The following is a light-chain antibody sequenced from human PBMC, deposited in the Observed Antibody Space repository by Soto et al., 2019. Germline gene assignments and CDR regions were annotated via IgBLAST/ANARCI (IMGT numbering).Light chain of an antibody. Sequence: QSVLTQPPSVSAAPGQKVTISCSGSSSNIGNNYVSWYQQLPGTAPKLLIYDNNERPSGIPDRFSGSKSGVSATLAITGLQTGDEADYYCGTWDGALSGGVFGGGTKLTVL. V-gene: IGLV1-51*01. CDR2: DNN. CDR1: SSNIGNNY. CDR3: GTWDGALSGGV. J-gene: IGLJ2*01.